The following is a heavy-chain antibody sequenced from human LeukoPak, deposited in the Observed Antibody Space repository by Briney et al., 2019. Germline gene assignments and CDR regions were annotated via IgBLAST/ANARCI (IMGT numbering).Heavy chain of an antibody. J-gene: IGHJ4*02. CDR3: AIDDNYDFWSGYLY. CDR2: ISYDGSNK. CDR1: GFTFSSYA. D-gene: IGHD3-3*01. Sequence: GGSLRLSCAASGFTFSSYAMHWVRQAPGKGLEWVAVISYDGSNKYYADSVKGRFTISRDNSKNTLYLQMNSLRAEDTAVYYCAIDDNYDFWSGYLYWGQGTLVTVSS. V-gene: IGHV3-30-3*01.